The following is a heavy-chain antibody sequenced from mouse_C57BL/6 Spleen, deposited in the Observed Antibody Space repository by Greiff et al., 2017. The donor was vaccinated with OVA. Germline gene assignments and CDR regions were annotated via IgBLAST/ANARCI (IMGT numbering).Heavy chain of an antibody. V-gene: IGHV14-1*01. J-gene: IGHJ4*01. Sequence: VQLQQSGAELVRPGASVKLSCTASGFTITDYYMHWVKQRPEQGLEWIGSIDPEDGDTAYAPKFQGKATLTADTSSNTAYLQLSSLTSEDTAVYYCTSTVVARGYAMDYWGQGTSVTVSS. CDR3: TSTVVARGYAMDY. CDR1: GFTITDYY. D-gene: IGHD1-1*01. CDR2: IDPEDGDT.